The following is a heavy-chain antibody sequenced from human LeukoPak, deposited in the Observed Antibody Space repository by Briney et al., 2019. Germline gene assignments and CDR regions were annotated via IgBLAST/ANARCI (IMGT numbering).Heavy chain of an antibody. V-gene: IGHV4-59*08. J-gene: IGHJ4*02. CDR2: IYYSGST. Sequence: SETLSLTCTVSGGSISSYYWSWIRQPPGKGLEWIGYIYYSGSTNYNPSLKSRVTISVDTSKNQFSLKLSSVTAADTAVYYCARHSYDSSGEETSFDYWGQGTLVTASS. D-gene: IGHD3-22*01. CDR3: ARHSYDSSGEETSFDY. CDR1: GGSISSYY.